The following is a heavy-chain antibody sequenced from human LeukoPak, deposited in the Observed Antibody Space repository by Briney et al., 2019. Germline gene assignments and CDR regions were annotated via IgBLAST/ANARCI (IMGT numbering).Heavy chain of an antibody. D-gene: IGHD2-15*01. CDR1: GFTFSSYA. J-gene: IGHJ4*02. Sequence: GGSLRLSCAASGFTFSSYAMSWVRQAPGKGLEWVSAISGSGGSTYYADSVKGRFTISRENSNNTLYLQMNSLTSDDTAVYYCAKGCRSGGSCFYTDYWGQGTLVTVSS. CDR3: AKGCRSGGSCFYTDY. CDR2: ISGSGGST. V-gene: IGHV3-23*01.